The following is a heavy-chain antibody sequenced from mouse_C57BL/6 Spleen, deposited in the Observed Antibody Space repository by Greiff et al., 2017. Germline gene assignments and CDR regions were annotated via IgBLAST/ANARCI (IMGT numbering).Heavy chain of an antibody. CDR2: IYPSDSET. Sequence: QVQLQQPGAELVRPGSSVKLSCKASGYTFTSYWMDWVKQRPGQGLEWIGNIYPSDSETHYNQKFKDKATLTVDKSSSTAYMQLSSLTSEDSAVYYCARRRWDYYGGPFAYWGQGTLVTVSA. CDR1: GYTFTSYW. V-gene: IGHV1-61*01. CDR3: ARRRWDYYGGPFAY. D-gene: IGHD1-1*01. J-gene: IGHJ3*01.